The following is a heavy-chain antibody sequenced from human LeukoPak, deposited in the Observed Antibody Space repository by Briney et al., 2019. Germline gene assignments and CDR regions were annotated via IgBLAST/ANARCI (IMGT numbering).Heavy chain of an antibody. J-gene: IGHJ3*02. D-gene: IGHD3-10*01. CDR2: IKQDGSEK. Sequence: GGSLRLSCAASRFTFSSYWMSWVRQAPGKGLEWVANIKQDGSEKYYVDSVKGRFTISRDNAKNSLYLQMNSLRAEDTAVYYCAVMWFGELLAFDIWGQGTMVTVSS. CDR1: RFTFSSYW. V-gene: IGHV3-7*01. CDR3: AVMWFGELLAFDI.